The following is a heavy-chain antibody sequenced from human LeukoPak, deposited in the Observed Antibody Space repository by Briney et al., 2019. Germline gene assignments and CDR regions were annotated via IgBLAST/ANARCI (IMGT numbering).Heavy chain of an antibody. CDR3: ARVGVGMYHFDH. CDR1: GFTFSSYS. CDR2: INPDGSTT. D-gene: IGHD2-2*01. V-gene: IGHV3-74*01. J-gene: IGHJ4*02. Sequence: PGGSLRLSCAASGFTFSSYSMNWVRQAPGKGLEWVSRINPDGSTTTYADSVGGRFTISRDNAKNTLYLQMSSLRAEDTAVYYCARVGVGMYHFDHWGQGTLVTVSS.